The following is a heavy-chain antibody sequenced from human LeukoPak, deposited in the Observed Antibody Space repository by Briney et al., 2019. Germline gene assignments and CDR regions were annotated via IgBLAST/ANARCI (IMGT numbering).Heavy chain of an antibody. CDR3: AREPYYYHSSALYFDY. J-gene: IGHJ4*02. D-gene: IGHD3-22*01. CDR1: GFTFSSYE. CDR2: ISSSGSTI. Sequence: GGSLRLSCAASGFTFSSYEMNWVRQAPGKGLEWVSYISSSGSTIYYADSVKGRFTISRDNAKNSLYLQMNSLRAEDTAVYYCAREPYYYHSSALYFDYWGQGTLVTVSS. V-gene: IGHV3-48*03.